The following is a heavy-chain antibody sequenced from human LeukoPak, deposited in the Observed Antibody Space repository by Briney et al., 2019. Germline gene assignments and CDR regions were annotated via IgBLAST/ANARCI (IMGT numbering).Heavy chain of an antibody. V-gene: IGHV3-30*04. Sequence: GGSLRLSCAASGFTFSSYAMHWVRQAPGKGLERVAVISYDGSNKYYADSVKGRFTISRDNSKNTLYLQMNSLRAEDTAVYYCARDTAAAGTRWFDPWGQGTLVTVSS. CDR2: ISYDGSNK. D-gene: IGHD6-13*01. J-gene: IGHJ5*02. CDR3: ARDTAAAGTRWFDP. CDR1: GFTFSSYA.